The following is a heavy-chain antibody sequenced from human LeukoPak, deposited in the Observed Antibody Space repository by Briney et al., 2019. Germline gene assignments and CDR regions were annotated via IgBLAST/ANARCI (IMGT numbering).Heavy chain of an antibody. CDR2: ISGSGGST. D-gene: IGHD6-19*01. J-gene: IGHJ5*02. CDR3: AKDPYSSEQPNWFDP. V-gene: IGHV3-23*01. Sequence: GGSLRLSCAASGFTFSSYAMSWVRQAPGKGLEWVSAISGSGGSTYYADSVKGRFTISRDNSKNTLYLQMNSLRAEDTAVYYCAKDPYSSEQPNWFDPWGQGTLVTVSS. CDR1: GFTFSSYA.